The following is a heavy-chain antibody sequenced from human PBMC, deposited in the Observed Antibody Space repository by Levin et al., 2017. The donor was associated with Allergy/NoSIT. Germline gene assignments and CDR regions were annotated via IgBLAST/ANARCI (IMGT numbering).Heavy chain of an antibody. D-gene: IGHD3-3*01. CDR1: GASVSINYY. CDR2: IYYSGST. Sequence: PSQTLSLTCTVSGASVSINYYWSWIRQPPGKGLEWIGYIYYSGSTNYSPSLKSRVTISVDTSNNQFSLNLRSVTPTDSAVYYCARALRGEGGADFWRAFDYWGQGILVTVSS. J-gene: IGHJ4*02. V-gene: IGHV4-61*01. CDR3: ARALRGEGGADFWRAFDY.